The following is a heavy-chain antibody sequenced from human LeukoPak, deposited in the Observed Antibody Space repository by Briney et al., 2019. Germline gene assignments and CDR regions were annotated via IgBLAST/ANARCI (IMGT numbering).Heavy chain of an antibody. CDR1: GFTVSSNY. V-gene: IGHV3-66*01. Sequence: GGSLTLSCAASGFTVSSNYMSWVRQAPGKGLEWFSLIYSGGSTYYADSVKGRFTISRDNSKNTLYLQMNSLRAEDTAVYYCARAESGQWYIDYWGQGTLVTASS. D-gene: IGHD6-19*01. CDR2: IYSGGST. CDR3: ARAESGQWYIDY. J-gene: IGHJ4*02.